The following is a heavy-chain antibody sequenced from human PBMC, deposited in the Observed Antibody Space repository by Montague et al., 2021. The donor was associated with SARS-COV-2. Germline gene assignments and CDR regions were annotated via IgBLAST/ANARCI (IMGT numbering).Heavy chain of an antibody. V-gene: IGHV4-59*08. J-gene: IGHJ5*02. CDR1: GGAMSSYY. CDR3: ARQGCSSGRHRCGFDP. D-gene: IGHD6-19*01. Sequence: SEALSLTCTVSGGAMSSYYWSWIRQPPGKGLEWIGYINYSGSTNYNPSLKSRVTISVDTSKNQFSLKLSSVTAADTAAYYCARQGCSSGRHRCGFDPWGQGTLVTVSS. CDR2: INYSGST.